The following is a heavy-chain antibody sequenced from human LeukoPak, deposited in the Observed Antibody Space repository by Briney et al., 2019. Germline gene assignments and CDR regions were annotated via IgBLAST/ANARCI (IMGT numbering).Heavy chain of an antibody. J-gene: IGHJ3*01. CDR3: AKPLTSYSSGFSDVFDV. Sequence: GGSLRLSCAASGFTFGIYAMHWVRQAPGKGLEHVSTITTNGGNTYYADSVKGRFIISRDNSKDTLFLQMGSLRAEDMAVYYCAKPLTSYSSGFSDVFDVWGHGSMVTVSS. CDR2: ITTNGGNT. V-gene: IGHV3-64*02. D-gene: IGHD5-18*01. CDR1: GFTFGIYA.